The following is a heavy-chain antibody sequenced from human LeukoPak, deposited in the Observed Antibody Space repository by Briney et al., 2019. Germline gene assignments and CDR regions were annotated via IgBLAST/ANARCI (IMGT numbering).Heavy chain of an antibody. J-gene: IGHJ4*02. CDR2: INPSGGST. Sequence: ASVKVSCKASGYTLTSYYMHWVRQAPGQGLEWIGIINPSGGSTSYAQKFQGRVTMTRDTSTSTVYMELSSLRSEDTAVYYCATDSSGYYLFDYWGQGTLVTASS. CDR3: ATDSSGYYLFDY. V-gene: IGHV1-46*03. CDR1: GYTLTSYY. D-gene: IGHD3-22*01.